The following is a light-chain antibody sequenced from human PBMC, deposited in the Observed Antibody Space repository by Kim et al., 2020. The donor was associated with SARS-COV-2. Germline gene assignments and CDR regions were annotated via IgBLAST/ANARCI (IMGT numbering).Light chain of an antibody. Sequence: QSALTQPASVSGSPGQSITISCTGSSSDIGHANYVSWYQQYPGKAPTLMIFNVAQRHSGISNRFSGSKSGDTASLTISGLQAEDEADYCCSSYTTSASYVFGTGTKITVL. CDR1: SSDIGHANY. CDR2: NVA. CDR3: SSYTTSASYV. J-gene: IGLJ1*01. V-gene: IGLV2-14*01.